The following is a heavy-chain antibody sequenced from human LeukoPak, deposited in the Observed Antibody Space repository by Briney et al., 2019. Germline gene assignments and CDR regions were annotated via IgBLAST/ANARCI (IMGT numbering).Heavy chain of an antibody. D-gene: IGHD3-10*01. J-gene: IGHJ4*02. CDR1: GGSISNYY. Sequence: SETLSLTCTVSGGSISNYYWSWIRQPPGQGLEWIGHIYYSGATKYNPSLKSRITISVDTSKNQFSLMLSSVTAADTAVCYCARFGITVVRGGKYYFDYWGQGTLVTVSS. CDR3: ARFGITVVRGGKYYFDY. V-gene: IGHV4-59*08. CDR2: IYYSGAT.